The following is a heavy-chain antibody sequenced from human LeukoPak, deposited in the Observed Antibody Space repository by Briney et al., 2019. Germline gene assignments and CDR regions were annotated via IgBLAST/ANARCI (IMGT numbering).Heavy chain of an antibody. D-gene: IGHD6-13*01. CDR1: GFTFSDYA. CDR3: AKGSSSWLYHFDY. V-gene: IGHV3-23*01. CDR2: ISGSGGST. J-gene: IGHJ4*02. Sequence: PGGSLRLSCVASGFTFSDYAMNWVRQAPGKGLEWVSAISGSGGSTYYADSVKGRFTISRDNSKNTLHLQMNSLRAEDTAVYYCAKGSSSWLYHFDYWGQGTLVTVSS.